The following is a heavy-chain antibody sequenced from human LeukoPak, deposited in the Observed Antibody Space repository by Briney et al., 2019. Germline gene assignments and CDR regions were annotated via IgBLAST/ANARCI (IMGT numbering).Heavy chain of an antibody. Sequence: GGSLRLSCAASGFTFSSYGMHWVRQAPGKGLEWVAVIWYDGSNKYYADSVKGRFTISRDNAKNSLYLQMNSLRPEDTAVYYCAGRGDGNLYYFDHWGQGTLVTASS. J-gene: IGHJ4*02. CDR3: AGRGDGNLYYFDH. V-gene: IGHV3-33*03. CDR1: GFTFSSYG. D-gene: IGHD5-24*01. CDR2: IWYDGSNK.